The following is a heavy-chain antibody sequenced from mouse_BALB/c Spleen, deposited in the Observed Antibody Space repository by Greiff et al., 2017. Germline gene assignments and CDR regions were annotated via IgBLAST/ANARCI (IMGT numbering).Heavy chain of an antibody. CDR3: ASYDRYAMDY. V-gene: IGHV5-17*02. CDR1: GFTFSSFG. Sequence: EVKVEESGGGLVQPGGSRKLSCAASGFTFSSFGMHWVRQAPEKGLEWVAYISSGSSTIYYADTVKGRFTISRDNPKNTLFLQMTSLRSEDTAMYYCASYDRYAMDYWGQGTSVTVSS. D-gene: IGHD2-3*01. J-gene: IGHJ4*01. CDR2: ISSGSSTI.